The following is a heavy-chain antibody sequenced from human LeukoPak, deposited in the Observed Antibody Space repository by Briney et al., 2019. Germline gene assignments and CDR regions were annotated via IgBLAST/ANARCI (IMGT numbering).Heavy chain of an antibody. D-gene: IGHD6-19*01. CDR3: SRLAGRPTGVYFNY. J-gene: IGHJ4*02. Sequence: PGGSLRLSCAASGFTFSSYAMSWVRQAPGKGLEWVSAISGSGGSTYYADSVKGRFTISRDNSKNTLYLQMNSLRAEDTAVYYCSRLAGRPTGVYFNYWGQGTLVTVSS. CDR1: GFTFSSYA. CDR2: ISGSGGST. V-gene: IGHV3-23*01.